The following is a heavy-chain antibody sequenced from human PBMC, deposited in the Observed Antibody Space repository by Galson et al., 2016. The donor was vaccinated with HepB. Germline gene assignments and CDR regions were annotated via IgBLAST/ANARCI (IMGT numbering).Heavy chain of an antibody. J-gene: IGHJ4*02. CDR1: GYTFSDYY. D-gene: IGHD3-9*01. Sequence: SVKVSCKASGYTFSDYYIHWVRQAPGQGLEWMGMINPSGGSINYAQKFQGRVIMTRDTSTSTVYMELSGLRSDDTAIYYCAREYYDIVTGYYPGPHYWGQGTLVPVSS. CDR2: INPSGGSI. V-gene: IGHV1-46*01. CDR3: AREYYDIVTGYYPGPHY.